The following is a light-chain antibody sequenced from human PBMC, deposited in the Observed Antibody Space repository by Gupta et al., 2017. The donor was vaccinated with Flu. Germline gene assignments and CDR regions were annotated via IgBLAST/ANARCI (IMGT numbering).Light chain of an antibody. CDR1: QSLLHSNGYNY. Sequence: IVMTQSPLSLPVTSVEPASITCRSSQSLLHSNGYNYLDWYLQKPGQSPQLLIYLGSTRASGVPDRFSGSGSGTDFTLKISRVEAEDVGVYYCMQALQTPYTFGQGTKLEIK. CDR2: LGS. CDR3: MQALQTPYT. J-gene: IGKJ2*01. V-gene: IGKV2-28*01.